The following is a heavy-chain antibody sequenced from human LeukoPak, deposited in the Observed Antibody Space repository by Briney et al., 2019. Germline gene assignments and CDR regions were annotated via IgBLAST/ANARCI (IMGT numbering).Heavy chain of an antibody. Sequence: PGGSLRLSCAGSGFTFSTYTMNWVRQSSGRGLEWVSTISSSGALHYADSVKGRFTISRDSAKNSLYLQMNSLRAEDTAVYYCAKLLMYYYDSSGYSYDAFDIWGQGTMVTVSS. V-gene: IGHV3-48*01. CDR1: GFTFSTYT. J-gene: IGHJ3*02. CDR2: TISSSGAL. D-gene: IGHD3-22*01. CDR3: AKLLMYYYDSSGYSYDAFDI.